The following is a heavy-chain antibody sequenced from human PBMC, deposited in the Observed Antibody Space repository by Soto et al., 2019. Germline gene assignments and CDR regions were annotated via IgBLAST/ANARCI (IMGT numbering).Heavy chain of an antibody. J-gene: IGHJ6*02. V-gene: IGHV1-3*01. CDR3: ATVPAAIFGGEDYYYYGMDV. Sequence: ASVKVSCKASGYTFTSYAIHWVRQAPGQRLEWMGWINAGNGNTKYSQKFQDRVTITRDTSASTAYMELSSLRSEDTAVYYCATVPAAIFGGEDYYYYGMDVWGQGTTVTVSS. CDR2: INAGNGNT. CDR1: GYTFTSYA. D-gene: IGHD2-2*01.